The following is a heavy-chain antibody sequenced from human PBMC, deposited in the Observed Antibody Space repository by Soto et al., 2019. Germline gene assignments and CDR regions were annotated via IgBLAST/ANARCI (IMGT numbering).Heavy chain of an antibody. V-gene: IGHV3-21*06. CDR2: ITGTSSYI. CDR3: ARPLSVQGYSDGLGH. Sequence: EVQLVESGGGLVRPGGSLRLSCAASEFTFNTHTMNWVRQAPGKGLEWVSSITGTSSYIYYADSVKGRFTISRDNAKNSLYLQMTSLRAEDTAVYYCARPLSVQGYSDGLGHWGQGTLVTVSS. D-gene: IGHD5-18*01. J-gene: IGHJ4*02. CDR1: EFTFNTHT.